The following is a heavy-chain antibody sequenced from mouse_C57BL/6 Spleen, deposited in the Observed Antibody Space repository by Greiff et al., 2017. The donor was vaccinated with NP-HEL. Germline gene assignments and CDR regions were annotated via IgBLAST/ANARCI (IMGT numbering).Heavy chain of an antibody. V-gene: IGHV1-80*01. D-gene: IGHD1-1*01. CDR3: ARDGYYGSADY. J-gene: IGHJ2*01. CDR1: GYAFSSYW. CDR2: IYPGDGDT. Sequence: VQLQQSGAELVKPGASVKISCKASGYAFSSYWMNWVKQRPGKGLEWIGQIYPGDGDTNYNGKFKGKATLTADKSSSTAYMQLSSLTSEDSAVYFCARDGYYGSADYWGQGTTLTVSS.